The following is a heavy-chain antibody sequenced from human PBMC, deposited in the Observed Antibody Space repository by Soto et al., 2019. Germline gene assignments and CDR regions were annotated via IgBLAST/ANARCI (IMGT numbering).Heavy chain of an antibody. CDR3: ARDRRSYSSSRYFDY. CDR2: INPNSGGT. J-gene: IGHJ4*02. V-gene: IGHV1-2*04. CDR1: GYTFTGYY. D-gene: IGHD6-6*01. Sequence: ASVKVSCKASGYTFTGYYMHWVRQAPGQGLEWMGWINPNSGGTNYAQKFQGWVTMTRDTSISTAYMELSRLRSDDTAVYYCARDRRSYSSSRYFDYWGQGTLVTVSS.